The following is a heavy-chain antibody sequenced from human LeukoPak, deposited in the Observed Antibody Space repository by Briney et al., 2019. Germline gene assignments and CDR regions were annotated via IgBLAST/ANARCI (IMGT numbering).Heavy chain of an antibody. V-gene: IGHV4-31*03. D-gene: IGHD3-22*01. CDR1: GGSISIGAFY. CDR3: ARGPSYDISGNNWFDP. CDR2: FYYSGST. Sequence: SQTLSLTCTVSGGSISIGAFYWSWIRQHPGEGLECIGSFYYSGSTYYNPSLKSRRTISIDTSKNQFSLKLTSVTAADTAVYYCARGPSYDISGNNWFDPWGQGTLVTVS. J-gene: IGHJ5*02.